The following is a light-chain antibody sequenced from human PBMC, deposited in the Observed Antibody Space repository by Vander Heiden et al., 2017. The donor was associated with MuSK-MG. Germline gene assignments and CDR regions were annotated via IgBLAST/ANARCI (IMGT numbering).Light chain of an antibody. CDR1: QNIKTY. J-gene: IGKJ1*01. CDR3: QQSDILPRT. V-gene: IGKV1-39*01. Sequence: DIQMTQSPSFLSASVGDRVTITCRTSQNIKTYLNWYQQKPGMAPKVLIHAASSLHSGVPSRFSGSESGTDFTLTISRLQPEDFATYFCQQSDILPRTSGQGTKVDI. CDR2: AAS.